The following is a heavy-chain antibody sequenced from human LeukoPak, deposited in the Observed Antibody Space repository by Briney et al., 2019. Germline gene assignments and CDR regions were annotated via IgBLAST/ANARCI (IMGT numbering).Heavy chain of an antibody. CDR1: GFTLNRYG. D-gene: IGHD3-3*01. Sequence: GGSLRLSCVASGFTLNRYGMNWVRQAPGKGLEWVSSISSSGSYIFYADSLKDRITISRDNAKNSLYLQMSSLRAEDTAVYYCARANNDFWSGYYSYFYFDYWGQGTLVTVSS. CDR3: ARANNDFWSGYYSYFYFDY. V-gene: IGHV3-21*01. J-gene: IGHJ4*02. CDR2: ISSSGSYI.